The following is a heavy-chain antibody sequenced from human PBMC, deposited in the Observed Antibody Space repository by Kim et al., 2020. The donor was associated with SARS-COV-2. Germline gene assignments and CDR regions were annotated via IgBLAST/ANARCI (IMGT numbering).Heavy chain of an antibody. CDR3: ARKDCSGGSCAFDP. V-gene: IGHV3-74*01. Sequence: GGSLRLSCAASGFTFSSYWMHWVRQAPGKGLVWVSRINGDESSTAYSDSVKGRFTISRDNAKNMLYLQMNSLRAEDTAVYHCARKDCSGGSCAFDPWGQGTLGTVSS. CDR1: GFTFSSYW. J-gene: IGHJ5*02. CDR2: INGDESST. D-gene: IGHD2-15*01.